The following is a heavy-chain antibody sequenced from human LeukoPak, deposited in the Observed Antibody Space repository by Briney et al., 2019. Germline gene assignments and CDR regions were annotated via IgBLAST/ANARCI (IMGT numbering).Heavy chain of an antibody. CDR1: GYKFTNYW. J-gene: IGHJ4*02. CDR3: ARLLAAPYYINF. Sequence: GESLKISCKGSGYKFTNYWIARVRQMPGQGLEWLGIIYPRDSGTRYSPSFQGQVSISVDTSIDTAYLQWSSVKASDTAMYYCARLLAAPYYINFWGQGTLVTVSS. D-gene: IGHD6-25*01. CDR2: IYPRDSGT. V-gene: IGHV5-51*01.